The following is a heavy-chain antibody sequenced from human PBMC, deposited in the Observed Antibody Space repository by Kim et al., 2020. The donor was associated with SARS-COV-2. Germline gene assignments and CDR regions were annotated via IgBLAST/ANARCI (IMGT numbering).Heavy chain of an antibody. V-gene: IGHV4-39*01. Sequence: LKSRVTISVDTSKNQFSLKLSSVTAADTAVYYCARHGTYSSGSAPNWFDPWGQGTLVTVSS. CDR3: ARHGTYSSGSAPNWFDP. D-gene: IGHD6-19*01. J-gene: IGHJ5*02.